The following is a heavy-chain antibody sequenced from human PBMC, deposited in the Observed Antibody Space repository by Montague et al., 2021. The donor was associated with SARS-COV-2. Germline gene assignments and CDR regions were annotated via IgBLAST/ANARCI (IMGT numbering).Heavy chain of an antibody. J-gene: IGHJ6*01. V-gene: IGHV4-34*01. CDR1: GGSFSGYY. CDR3: TREGYQVLWSDYYYYGMEV. D-gene: IGHD2-2*01. Sequence: SETLSLTCAVYGGSFSGYYWSWIRQPPGKGLEWIGEINHSGSTNYNPSPKSRVTISVDTSKSQFSLKLSSVTAADTAVYYCTREGYQVLWSDYYYYGMEVWGQGTPVTVSS. CDR2: INHSGST.